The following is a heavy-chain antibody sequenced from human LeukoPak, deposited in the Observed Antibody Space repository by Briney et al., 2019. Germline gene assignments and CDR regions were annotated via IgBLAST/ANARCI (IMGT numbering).Heavy chain of an antibody. CDR3: ARDHHNWNYGYFDD. J-gene: IGHJ4*02. CDR1: GGSISSSSYY. CDR2: IYYSGST. D-gene: IGHD1-7*01. V-gene: IGHV4-39*07. Sequence: SETLSLTCTVSGGSISSSSYYWGWIRQPPGKGLEWIGSIYYSGSTYYNPSLKSRVTISVDTSKNQFSLKLSSVTAADAAVYYCARDHHNWNYGYFDDWGQGTLVTVSS.